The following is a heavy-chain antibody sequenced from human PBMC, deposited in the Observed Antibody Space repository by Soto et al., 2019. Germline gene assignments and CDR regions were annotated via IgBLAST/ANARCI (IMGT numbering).Heavy chain of an antibody. CDR1: GGSISSSNYY. D-gene: IGHD5-18*01. J-gene: IGHJ4*02. CDR2: IYYSGST. V-gene: IGHV4-61*01. CDR3: ARDNGYSYGYTLDH. Sequence: SETLSLTCTVSGGSISSSNYYWGWIRQPPGKGLEWIGYIYYSGSTYYNPSLKSRVTISVDTSKNQFSLKLSSVTAADTAVYYCARDNGYSYGYTLDHWGQGTLVTVSS.